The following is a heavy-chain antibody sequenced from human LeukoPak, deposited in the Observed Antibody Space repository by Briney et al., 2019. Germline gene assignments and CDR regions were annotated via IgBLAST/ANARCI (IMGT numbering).Heavy chain of an antibody. CDR3: ARDGSIRGYYYGMDV. CDR2: IYYSGST. D-gene: IGHD1-26*01. V-gene: IGHV4-59*12. Sequence: PSETLSLTCTVSGGSISSYYWSWIRQPPGKGLEWIGYIYYSGSTNYNPSLKSRVTLSVDTSKNQFSLKLSSVTAADTAVYYCARDGSIRGYYYGMDVWGQGTTVTVSS. CDR1: GGSISSYY. J-gene: IGHJ6*02.